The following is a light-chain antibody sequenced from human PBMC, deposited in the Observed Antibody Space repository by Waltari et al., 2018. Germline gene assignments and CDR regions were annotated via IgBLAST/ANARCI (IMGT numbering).Light chain of an antibody. CDR1: QSVSSN. J-gene: IGKJ2*01. CDR3: QQYHNWYT. CDR2: GAS. Sequence: EIVMTQSPATLSVSPGERATLPCRASQSVSSNLAWYQQQPGQAPRLLIYGASTRATGIPARFSGSGSGTEFTLTISSLQSEDFAVYYCQQYHNWYTFGQGTKLEIK. V-gene: IGKV3-15*01.